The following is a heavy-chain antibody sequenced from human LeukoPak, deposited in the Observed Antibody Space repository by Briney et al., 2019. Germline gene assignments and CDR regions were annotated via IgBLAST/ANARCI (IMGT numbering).Heavy chain of an antibody. CDR2: IYTSGST. CDR3: ARGGAIGTYYDSSGYYQN. CDR1: GYSISAGNE. D-gene: IGHD3-22*01. Sequence: ALSVTCTGSGYSISAGNEWRWVRRPAGKGLEWIGRIYTSGSTNYNPSLKSRVTISVDTSKNQFSLKLSSVTAADTAVYYCARGGAIGTYYDSSGYYQNWGQGTLVTVSS. J-gene: IGHJ4*02. V-gene: IGHV4-61*02.